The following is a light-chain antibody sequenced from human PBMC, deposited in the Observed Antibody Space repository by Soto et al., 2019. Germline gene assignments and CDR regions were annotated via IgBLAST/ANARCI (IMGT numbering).Light chain of an antibody. CDR3: QQSHSAPRT. CDR1: QIVNRN. J-gene: IGKJ2*02. CDR2: DAS. V-gene: IGKV3D-15*01. Sequence: ERVMTQYPGTLSVSPGDRYTLSCMAIQIVNRNLAWYQQKPGQSPRLLIYDASNRATVIPARFSGSGSGTDFTLTVSSLQPEDFATYYCQQSHSAPRTVGPGTQVEIK.